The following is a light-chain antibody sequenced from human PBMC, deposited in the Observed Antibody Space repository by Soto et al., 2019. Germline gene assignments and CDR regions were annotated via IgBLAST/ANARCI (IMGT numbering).Light chain of an antibody. Sequence: EIVLTQSPATLSFFPGERATLSCRASQSINSYLACYQQTPGQAPRLLMSAASNRATGIPARFSGSGSGTDFTLTISSLAPEDLVVYSCQHRRKFGEGTKVEIK. CDR1: QSINSY. CDR2: AAS. CDR3: QHRRK. V-gene: IGKV3-11*01. J-gene: IGKJ4*02.